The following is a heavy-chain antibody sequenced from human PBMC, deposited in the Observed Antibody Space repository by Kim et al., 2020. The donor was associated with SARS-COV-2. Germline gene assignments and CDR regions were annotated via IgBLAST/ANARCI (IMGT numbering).Heavy chain of an antibody. D-gene: IGHD2-21*01. Sequence: SETLSLTCTVSGGSISSSSYYWGWIRQPPGKGLEWIGSMYYSGRTYYNPSLKSRVTMSVDTSKNQFSLKLSSVTAADTAVYYCARDIPSEVGVRQGYYYGMDVWGQGTTVSVSS. J-gene: IGHJ6*02. CDR2: MYYSGRT. CDR1: GGSISSSSYY. CDR3: ARDIPSEVGVRQGYYYGMDV. V-gene: IGHV4-39*07.